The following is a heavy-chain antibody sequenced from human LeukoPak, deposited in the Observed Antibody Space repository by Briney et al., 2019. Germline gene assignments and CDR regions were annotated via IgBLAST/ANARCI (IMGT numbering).Heavy chain of an antibody. CDR1: GFTFSSYN. J-gene: IGHJ4*02. CDR3: ARVANWNHLDD. CDR2: ISSSSSYI. Sequence: GGSLRLSCAASGFTFSSYNIHWVRQAPGKGLEWVSSISSSSSYIYYADSVKGRFTISRDNAKNSLYLQMNSLRAEDTAVYYCARVANWNHLDDWGQGTLVTVSS. D-gene: IGHD1-1*01. V-gene: IGHV3-21*01.